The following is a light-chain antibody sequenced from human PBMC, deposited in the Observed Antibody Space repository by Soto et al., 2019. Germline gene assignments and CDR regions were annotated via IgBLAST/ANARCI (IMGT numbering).Light chain of an antibody. CDR1: SGHSSYA. Sequence: QLVLTQSPSASASLGASVKLTCTLSSGHSSYAIAWHQQQPEKGPRYLMKLDSDGSHTKGVAIPDRFSGSSSGAERYLTISSLQSEDEADYYCQTWGTGIHVVFGGGTKLTVL. J-gene: IGLJ2*01. CDR2: LDSDGSH. CDR3: QTWGTGIHVV. V-gene: IGLV4-69*01.